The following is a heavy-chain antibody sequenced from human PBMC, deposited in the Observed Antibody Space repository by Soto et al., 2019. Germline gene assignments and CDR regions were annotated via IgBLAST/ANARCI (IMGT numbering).Heavy chain of an antibody. CDR1: GGSVSSGGFY. CDR3: TREAGY. D-gene: IGHD6-25*01. CDR2: MYNDGRT. Sequence: QVRLQESGPGLVKPSQTLSLTCTVSGGSVSSGGFYWNWLRQHPGKGLEWIGYMYNDGRTEYNPSRKSRVSISVDTPKNQFSLKVMSVTVADTAVYYCTREAGYWGQGILVTVSS. J-gene: IGHJ4*02. V-gene: IGHV4-31*03.